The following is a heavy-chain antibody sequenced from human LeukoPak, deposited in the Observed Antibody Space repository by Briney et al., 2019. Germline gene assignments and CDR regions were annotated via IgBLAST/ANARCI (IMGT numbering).Heavy chain of an antibody. D-gene: IGHD3-3*01. V-gene: IGHV1-2*02. CDR3: ARDRQARDFWSGYKVMYYYYYMDV. Sequence: ASVKVSCKASEYTFTGYYMHWVRQAPGQGLEWMGWINPNSGGTNYAQKFQGRVTMTRDTSISTAYMELSRLRSDDTAVYYCARDRQARDFWSGYKVMYYYYYMDVWGKGTTVTVSS. CDR2: INPNSGGT. CDR1: EYTFTGYY. J-gene: IGHJ6*03.